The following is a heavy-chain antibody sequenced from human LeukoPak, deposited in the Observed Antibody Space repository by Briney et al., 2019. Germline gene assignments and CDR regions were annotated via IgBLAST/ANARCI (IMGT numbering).Heavy chain of an antibody. CDR3: VKGELLWFGELNPDAFDI. CDR2: ISSNGGST. CDR1: GSTFSSYA. D-gene: IGHD3-10*01. V-gene: IGHV3-64D*06. J-gene: IGHJ3*02. Sequence: GGSLRLSCSASGSTFSSYAMHWVRQAPGKGLEYVSAISSNGGSTYYADSVKGRFTISRDNSKNTLYLQMSSLRAEDTAVYYCVKGELLWFGELNPDAFDIWGQGTMVTVSS.